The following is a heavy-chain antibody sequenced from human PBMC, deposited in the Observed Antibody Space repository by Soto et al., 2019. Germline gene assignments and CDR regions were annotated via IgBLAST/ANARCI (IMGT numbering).Heavy chain of an antibody. CDR3: ARGWGGYFQH. CDR2: IYYSGST. D-gene: IGHD7-27*01. J-gene: IGHJ1*01. V-gene: IGHV4-59*01. Sequence: SETLSLTCTVPGGSISSYYWSWIRQPPGKGLEWIGYIYYSGSTNYNPSLKSRVTISVDTSKNQFSLKLSSVTAADTAVYYCARGWGGYFQHWGQGTLVTVS. CDR1: GGSISSYY.